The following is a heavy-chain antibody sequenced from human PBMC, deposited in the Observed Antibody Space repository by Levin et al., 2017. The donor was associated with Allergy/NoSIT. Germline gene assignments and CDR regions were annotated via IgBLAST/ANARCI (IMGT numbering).Heavy chain of an antibody. J-gene: IGHJ4*02. Sequence: GESLKISCAASGFTFSGSAMHWVRQASGKGLEWVGRIRSKANSYATAYAASVKGRFTISRDDSKNTAYLQMNSLKTEDTAVYYCTRLSYCSGGSCYSKNFDYWGQGTLVTVSS. CDR1: GFTFSGSA. CDR3: TRLSYCSGGSCYSKNFDY. CDR2: IRSKANSYAT. D-gene: IGHD2-15*01. V-gene: IGHV3-73*01.